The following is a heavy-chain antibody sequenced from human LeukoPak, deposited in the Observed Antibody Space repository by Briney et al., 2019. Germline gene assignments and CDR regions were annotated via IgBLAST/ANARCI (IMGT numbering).Heavy chain of an antibody. CDR1: GFTFSNAW. J-gene: IGHJ3*02. Sequence: PGGSLRLSCAASGFTFSNAWMSWVRQAPGKGLEGGGRIKSKTDGGTTDYAAPVKGRFTISRDDSKNTLYLQMNSLKTEDTAVYYCTTETPYYYDSSGYYPFNAFDIWGQGTMVTVSS. V-gene: IGHV3-15*01. CDR3: TTETPYYYDSSGYYPFNAFDI. CDR2: IKSKTDGGTT. D-gene: IGHD3-22*01.